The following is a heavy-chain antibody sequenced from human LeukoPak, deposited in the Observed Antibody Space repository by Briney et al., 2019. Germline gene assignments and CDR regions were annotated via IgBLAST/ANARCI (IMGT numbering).Heavy chain of an antibody. V-gene: IGHV4-34*01. CDR3: ARGQNYPWYSSPPYFDY. D-gene: IGHD6-19*01. CDR1: GGSFSGYY. CDR2: INHSGST. J-gene: IGHJ4*02. Sequence: KTSETLSLTCAVYGGSFSGYYWSWIRQPPGKGLEWIGEINHSGSTNYNPSLKSRVTISVDTSKNQFSLKLSSVTAADTAVYHCARGQNYPWYSSPPYFDYWGQGTLVTVSS.